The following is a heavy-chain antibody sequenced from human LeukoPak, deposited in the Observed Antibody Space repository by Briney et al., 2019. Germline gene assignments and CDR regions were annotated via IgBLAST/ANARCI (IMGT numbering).Heavy chain of an antibody. CDR2: INTNTGNP. J-gene: IGHJ4*02. D-gene: IGHD1-26*01. Sequence: GASVEVSCKASGYTFNRYAMNWVRQAPGQGLEWMGWINTNTGNPTYAQGFTGRFVFSLDTSVSTAYLQIGSLKAEDTAVYYCARDTISGSYVHFDYWGQGTLVTVSS. CDR3: ARDTISGSYVHFDY. V-gene: IGHV7-4-1*01. CDR1: GYTFNRYA.